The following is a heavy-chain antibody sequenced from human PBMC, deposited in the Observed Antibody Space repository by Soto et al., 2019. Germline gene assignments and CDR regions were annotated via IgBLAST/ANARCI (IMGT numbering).Heavy chain of an antibody. D-gene: IGHD2-2*01. CDR3: ARQRGDASKSCFLCPMGV. CDR1: GSTFSTYW. J-gene: IGHJ6*03. CDR2: IYPDDSDT. V-gene: IGHV5-51*01. Sequence: GESLKISCQSSGSTFSTYWVAWVRQRPGKALEWLGLIYPDDSDTRYNPSFRGQVTISAEKSSSTIFLQWSSLKASDTATYYCARQRGDASKSCFLCPMGVRDKGPTPTVSS.